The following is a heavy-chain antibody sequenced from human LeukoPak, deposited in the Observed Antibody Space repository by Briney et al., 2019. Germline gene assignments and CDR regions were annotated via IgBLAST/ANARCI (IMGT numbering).Heavy chain of an antibody. V-gene: IGHV3-43*01. J-gene: IGHJ6*03. CDR1: GFTFDDYT. CDR2: ISWDGGST. CDR3: AKDHCSSTSCYPHYYYYMDV. D-gene: IGHD2-2*01. Sequence: GGSLRLSCAASGFTFDDYTMHWVRQAPGKGLEWVSLISWDGGSTYYADSVKGRFTISRDNSKNSLYLQMNSLRTEDTALYYCAKDHCSSTSCYPHYYYYMDVWGKGTTVTVSS.